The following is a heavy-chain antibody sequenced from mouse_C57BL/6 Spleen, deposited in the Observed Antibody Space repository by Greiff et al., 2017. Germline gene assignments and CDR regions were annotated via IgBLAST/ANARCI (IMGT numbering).Heavy chain of an antibody. D-gene: IGHD3-2*02. J-gene: IGHJ4*01. CDR2: ISYDGSN. CDR3: ASTGYGYYYAMGY. CDR1: GYSITSGYY. Sequence: EVKLVESGPGLVKPSQSLSLTCSVTGYSITSGYYWNWIRQFPGNKLEWMGYISYDGSNNYNASLKNRISITRDTSKNQFFLKLNSVTTEDTATYYCASTGYGYYYAMGYWGQGTSGTGSS. V-gene: IGHV3-6*01.